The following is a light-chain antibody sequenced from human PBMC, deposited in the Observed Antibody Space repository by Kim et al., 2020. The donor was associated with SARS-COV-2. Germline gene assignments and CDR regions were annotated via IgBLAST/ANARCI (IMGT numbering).Light chain of an antibody. J-gene: IGLJ2*01. Sequence: QSALTQPASVSGSPGQSITISCTGTSSDVGGYNYVSWYQQHPGKAPKLMIYDVGNRPSGVSNRFSGSKSGNTASLTISGLQAEDEADYYCSSYTSSSHVVFGGGTQLTVL. CDR3: SSYTSSSHVV. V-gene: IGLV2-14*03. CDR1: SSDVGGYNY. CDR2: DVG.